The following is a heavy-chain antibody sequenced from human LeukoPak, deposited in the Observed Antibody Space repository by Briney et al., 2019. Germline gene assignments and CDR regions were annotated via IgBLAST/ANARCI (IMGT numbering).Heavy chain of an antibody. CDR3: GRLTYSGHNVFDI. CDR1: GFTFSSQG. Sequence: PGGSLRLSCAASGFTFSSQGMHWVRQAPGKGLEWVAGISYDGSNKYYADSVKGRFTISRDNSRNTLYLQMSSLRAEDTAVFYCGRLTYSGHNVFDIWGRGTMVTVSS. J-gene: IGHJ3*02. V-gene: IGHV3-30*03. D-gene: IGHD2-21*01. CDR2: ISYDGSNK.